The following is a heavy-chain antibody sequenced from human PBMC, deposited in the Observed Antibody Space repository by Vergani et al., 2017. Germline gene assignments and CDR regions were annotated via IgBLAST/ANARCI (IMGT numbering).Heavy chain of an antibody. V-gene: IGHV1-18*01. J-gene: IGHJ4*02. D-gene: IGHD3-10*01. Sequence: QVQLVQSGAEVKKPGASVKVSCKASGYTFTSYGISWVRQAPGQGLECMGWISAYNGNTNYAQKLQGRVTMTTDTSTSTAYMELRSLRSDDTALYYCARGKYYYGSGSYSAFDYWGQGTLVTVSS. CDR3: ARGKYYYGSGSYSAFDY. CDR1: GYTFTSYG. CDR2: ISAYNGNT.